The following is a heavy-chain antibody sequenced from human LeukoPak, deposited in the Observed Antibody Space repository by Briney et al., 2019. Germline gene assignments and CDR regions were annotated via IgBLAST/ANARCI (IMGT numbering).Heavy chain of an antibody. Sequence: PGGSLRLSRAASGFTLSGSAMHWVRQASGKGLEWVGRIRTKGDNYATAYAASVKGRFTISRDDSKNMAYLQMNSLKTEDTAVYYCTRLGDYFDSGDYWGQGTLVTVSS. V-gene: IGHV3-73*01. CDR3: TRLGDYFDSGDY. CDR2: IRTKGDNYAT. D-gene: IGHD3-22*01. CDR1: GFTLSGSA. J-gene: IGHJ4*02.